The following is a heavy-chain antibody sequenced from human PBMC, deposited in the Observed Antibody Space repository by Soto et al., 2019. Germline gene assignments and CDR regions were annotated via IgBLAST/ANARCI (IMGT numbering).Heavy chain of an antibody. V-gene: IGHV1-3*01. CDR3: ARDPNDSSAYYHHYYYGMDV. D-gene: IGHD3-22*01. Sequence: ALVKVSCKASGYTFTSYGIHWVRQAPGQRLEWTGWINAGNGNTKYSEKFQGRVTITRDTSARTAYLELSSLRSEDTAVYYCARDPNDSSAYYHHYYYGMDVWGQGTTVTVYS. CDR1: GYTFTSYG. CDR2: INAGNGNT. J-gene: IGHJ6*02.